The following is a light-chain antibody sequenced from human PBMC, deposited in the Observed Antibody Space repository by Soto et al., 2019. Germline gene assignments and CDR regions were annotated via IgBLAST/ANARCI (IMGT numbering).Light chain of an antibody. CDR3: HQYGSSRA. V-gene: IGKV3-20*01. J-gene: IGKJ1*01. CDR2: GAS. CDR1: QSVTSTY. Sequence: IVLTQSPGTLSLSPGERATLSFRPSQSVTSTYFAWYQQKPGQAPRLLIYGASSRATGIPDRFSGSGSGTDFTLIISRLEPEDFAVYYCHQYGSSRAFGQGTKVDI.